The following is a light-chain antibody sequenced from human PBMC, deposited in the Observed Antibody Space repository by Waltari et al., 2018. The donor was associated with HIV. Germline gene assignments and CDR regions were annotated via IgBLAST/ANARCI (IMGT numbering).Light chain of an antibody. J-gene: IGLJ1*01. V-gene: IGLV2-14*01. CDR2: EIT. CDR1: LRYVYLYHY. CDR3: SSYTRSSIYV. Sequence: QSALTQPASVSGSPVQSITISCTGTLRYVYLYHYVSWYQQHPGKAPKLMIYEITNRPSGVSSRFSGSKSGNTASLTISGLHTEDEADYYCSSYTRSSIYVFGTGTKVTVL.